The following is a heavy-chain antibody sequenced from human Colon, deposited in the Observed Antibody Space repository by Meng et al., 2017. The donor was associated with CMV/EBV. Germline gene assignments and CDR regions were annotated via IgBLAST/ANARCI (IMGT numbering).Heavy chain of an antibody. Sequence: GGSLRLSCAASGFTPSSFGMNWVRQAPGKGLEWVSSISTISGFMYYADSVRGRFTISRDNAKNSVYLQMNNLRAEDTAVYYCARDSNDYSDYAHWFDAWGQGTLVTVSS. V-gene: IGHV3-21*01. J-gene: IGHJ5*02. CDR1: GFTPSSFG. D-gene: IGHD4-11*01. CDR3: ARDSNDYSDYAHWFDA. CDR2: ISTISGFM.